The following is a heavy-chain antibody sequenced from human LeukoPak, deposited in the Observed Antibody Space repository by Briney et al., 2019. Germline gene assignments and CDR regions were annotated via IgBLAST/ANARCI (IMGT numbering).Heavy chain of an antibody. CDR1: VGTFSSYA. J-gene: IGHJ6*03. CDR3: ARVTLDYYYMDA. V-gene: IGHV1-69*13. CDR2: IIPIFGTA. Sequence: SVKVSCKASVGTFSSYAIRWVRQAPGQGLEWMGGIIPIFGTANYAQKFQGRVTITADESTSTAYMELSSLRSEDTAVYYCARVTLDYYYMDAWGKGTTVTVSS.